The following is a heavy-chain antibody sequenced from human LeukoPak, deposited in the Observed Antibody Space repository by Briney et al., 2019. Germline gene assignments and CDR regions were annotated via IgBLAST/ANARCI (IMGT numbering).Heavy chain of an antibody. CDR3: ASEGERACSGGSCYSGWFDP. Sequence: PSQTQSLTCTVSGGSISSGGYYWSWIRQHPGKGLEWIGYIYYSGSTYYNPSLKSRVTISVDTSKNQFSLKLSSVTAADTAVYYCASEGERACSGGSCYSGWFDPWGQGTLVTVSS. D-gene: IGHD2-15*01. J-gene: IGHJ5*02. CDR2: IYYSGST. V-gene: IGHV4-31*03. CDR1: GGSISSGGYY.